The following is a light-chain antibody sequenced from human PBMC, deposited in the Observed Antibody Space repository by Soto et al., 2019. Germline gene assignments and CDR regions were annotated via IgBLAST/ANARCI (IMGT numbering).Light chain of an antibody. CDR2: DAS. J-gene: IGKJ3*01. V-gene: IGKV3-20*01. CDR1: QSVSSSY. Sequence: EIVLTQSPGTLSLSPGERATLSCRASQSVSSSYLAWYQQKPGQAPRLLIYDASSRATGIPDRFSGSGSGTDFTLTISRPEPEDFAVYYCQQYGSSLFTIGPGTKVDIK. CDR3: QQYGSSLFT.